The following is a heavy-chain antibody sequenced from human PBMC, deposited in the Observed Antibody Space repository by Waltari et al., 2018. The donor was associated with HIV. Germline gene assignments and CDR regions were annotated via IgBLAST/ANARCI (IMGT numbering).Heavy chain of an antibody. Sequence: QVQLQESGPGLVKPSQTLSLTCTVSGGPISSGSYYWSWIRQPAGKGLEWIGRIYTSGSTNYNPSLKSRVTISVDTSKNQFSLKLSSVTAADTAVYYCARAGVVVAAIENWFDPWGQGTLVTVSS. CDR2: IYTSGST. V-gene: IGHV4-61*02. CDR1: GGPISSGSYY. CDR3: ARAGVVVAAIENWFDP. J-gene: IGHJ5*02. D-gene: IGHD2-15*01.